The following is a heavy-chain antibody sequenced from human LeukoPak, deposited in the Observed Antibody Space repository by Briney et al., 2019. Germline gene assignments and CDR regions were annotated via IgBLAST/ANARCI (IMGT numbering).Heavy chain of an antibody. J-gene: IGHJ3*01. CDR2: IRFDGGDT. Sequence: RGSLRLSCAASGFTFNNYWMHWVRQAPGMGLVWVSSIRFDGGDTAYADSAKGRFTISRDNAKNTMFLQMNNLRAEDTAVYYCAKEIDGFDVWGQGTLVTVSS. CDR1: GFTFNNYW. V-gene: IGHV3-74*01. CDR3: AKEIDGFDV.